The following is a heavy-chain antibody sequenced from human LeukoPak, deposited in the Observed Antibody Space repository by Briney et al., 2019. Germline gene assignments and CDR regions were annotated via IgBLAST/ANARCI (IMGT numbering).Heavy chain of an antibody. D-gene: IGHD3-22*01. CDR3: AKKSAVRDYYDSSGYRTPSWFDP. CDR2: ISGSGGST. J-gene: IGHJ5*02. CDR1: GFTFSSYA. Sequence: GRSLRLSCAASGFTFSSYAMSWVRQAPGKGLEWVSAISGSGGSTYYADSVKGRFTISRDNSKNTLYLQMNSLRAEDTAVYYCAKKSAVRDYYDSSGYRTPSWFDPWGQGTLVTVSS. V-gene: IGHV3-23*01.